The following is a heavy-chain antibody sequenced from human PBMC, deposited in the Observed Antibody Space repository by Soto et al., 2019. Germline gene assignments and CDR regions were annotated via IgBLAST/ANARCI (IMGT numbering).Heavy chain of an antibody. J-gene: IGHJ4*02. Sequence: GGSLRLSCSPSGFTFSTYAMTWVRQAPGKGLEWVSAISAGAAGIYYSDSVKGRFTISRDNSKNTLYLQMDGLRAEDAAIYYCAKALSDWNFDWWGQGILVTVSS. CDR1: GFTFSTYA. D-gene: IGHD6-19*01. CDR3: AKALSDWNFDW. V-gene: IGHV3-23*01. CDR2: ISAGAAGI.